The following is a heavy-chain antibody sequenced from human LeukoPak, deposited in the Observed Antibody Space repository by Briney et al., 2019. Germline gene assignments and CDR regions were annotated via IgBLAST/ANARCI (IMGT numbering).Heavy chain of an antibody. CDR2: IYYNRSI. CDR1: GASISSGTYY. Sequence: SQTLSLTCTVSGASISSGTYYWSWIRQPPGKGLEWIGYIYYNRSIYYNPSLKSRVTISVDTSKNQFSLKLSSVTAADTAVYYCARDLLDTAMVHYWYFDLWGRGTLVTVSS. CDR3: ARDLLDTAMVHYWYFDL. V-gene: IGHV4-31*03. J-gene: IGHJ2*01. D-gene: IGHD5-18*01.